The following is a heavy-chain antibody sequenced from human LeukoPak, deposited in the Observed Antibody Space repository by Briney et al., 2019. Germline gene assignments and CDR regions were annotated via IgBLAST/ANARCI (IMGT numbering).Heavy chain of an antibody. Sequence: ASVKVSCKASGYTFTSYDINWVRQATGQGLEWMGWMNPNSGNTGYAQKFQGRVTITRNTSISTAYMELSSLRSEDTAVYYCARGSSSRDYFDYWGQGTPVTVSS. V-gene: IGHV1-8*03. CDR2: MNPNSGNT. D-gene: IGHD2-2*01. J-gene: IGHJ4*02. CDR3: ARGSSSRDYFDY. CDR1: GYTFTSYD.